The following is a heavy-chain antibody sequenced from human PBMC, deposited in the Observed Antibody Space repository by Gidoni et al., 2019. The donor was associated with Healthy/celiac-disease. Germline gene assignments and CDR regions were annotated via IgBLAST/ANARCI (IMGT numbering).Heavy chain of an antibody. V-gene: IGHV3-23*01. CDR3: AKDASSGWYYYYGMDV. D-gene: IGHD6-19*01. CDR2: ISGSGGST. J-gene: IGHJ6*02. CDR1: GFPFSSYA. Sequence: EVQLLESGGGLVQPGGSLRLSCAASGFPFSSYAMSWVRQAPGKGLEWVAAISGSGGSTYYTDAVKGRFTISRDNSKNTLYLQMNSLRAEDTAVYYCAKDASSGWYYYYGMDVWGQGTTVTVSS.